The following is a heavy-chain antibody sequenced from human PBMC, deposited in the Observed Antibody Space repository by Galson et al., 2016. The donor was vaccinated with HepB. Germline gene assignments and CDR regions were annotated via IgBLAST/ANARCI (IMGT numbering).Heavy chain of an antibody. J-gene: IGHJ4*02. CDR3: ARQTKQGPLEY. CDR1: GSSFPTHW. Sequence: QSGAEVKKPGESLKISCEASGSSFPTHWIGWVRQLPGKGLEWMGMIFPGDSDTRYSPSFQGHVTISADKSITTAYLQWTNLKASDTAVYYCARQTKQGPLEYWGQGTLVTVSS. CDR2: IFPGDSDT. V-gene: IGHV5-51*01. D-gene: IGHD1-14*01.